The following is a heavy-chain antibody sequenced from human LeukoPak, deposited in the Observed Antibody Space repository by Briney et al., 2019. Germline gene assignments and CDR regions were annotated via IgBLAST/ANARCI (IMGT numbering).Heavy chain of an antibody. D-gene: IGHD2-2*01. V-gene: IGHV4-34*01. Sequence: PSETLSLTCAVYGGSFRGYYWSWIRQPPGKGLEGIGEINHSGSTNYNPSLKSRVTISVDTSKNQFSLKLSSVTAADTAVYYCARGVEYIVVVPAAKNAFDIWGQGTVVTVSS. CDR1: GGSFRGYY. CDR2: INHSGST. CDR3: ARGVEYIVVVPAAKNAFDI. J-gene: IGHJ3*02.